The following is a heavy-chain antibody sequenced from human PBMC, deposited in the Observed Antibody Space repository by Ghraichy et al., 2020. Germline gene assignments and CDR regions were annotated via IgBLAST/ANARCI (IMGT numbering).Heavy chain of an antibody. CDR1: GYTFTSYG. CDR2: ISAYNGNT. D-gene: IGHD3-22*01. V-gene: IGHV1-18*01. CDR3: ARDKPYYYDSSGYPVDL. J-gene: IGHJ2*01. Sequence: ASVKVSCKASGYTFTSYGISWVRQAPGQGLEWMGWISAYNGNTNYAQKLQGRVTMTTDTSTSTAYMELRSLRSDDTAVYYCARDKPYYYDSSGYPVDLWGRGTLVTVSS.